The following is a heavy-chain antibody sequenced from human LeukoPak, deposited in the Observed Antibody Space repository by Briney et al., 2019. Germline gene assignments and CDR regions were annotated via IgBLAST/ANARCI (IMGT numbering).Heavy chain of an antibody. CDR3: ARETYYYDSSGYYHYGYFDY. CDR2: IYSGGST. Sequence: GGSLRLSCAASGFTVSSNCMSWVRQAPGKGLEWVSVIYSGGSTYYADSVKGRFTISRDNSKNTLYLQMNSLRAEDTAVYYCARETYYYDSSGYYHYGYFDYWGQGTLVTVSS. D-gene: IGHD3-22*01. CDR1: GFTVSSNC. V-gene: IGHV3-66*01. J-gene: IGHJ4*02.